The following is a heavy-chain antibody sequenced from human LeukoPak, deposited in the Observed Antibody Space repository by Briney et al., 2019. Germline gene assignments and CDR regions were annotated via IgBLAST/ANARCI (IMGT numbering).Heavy chain of an antibody. CDR3: ARVSTTVAGLFDY. J-gene: IGHJ4*02. CDR2: IYYSGST. CDR1: GGSISSSSYY. Sequence: SETLSLTCTVSGGSISSSSYYWGWIRQPPGKGLEWIGSIYYSGSTYYNPSLKSRVTISVDTSKNQFSLKLSSVTAADTAVYYCARVSTTVAGLFDYWGQGTLVPVSS. D-gene: IGHD6-19*01. V-gene: IGHV4-39*07.